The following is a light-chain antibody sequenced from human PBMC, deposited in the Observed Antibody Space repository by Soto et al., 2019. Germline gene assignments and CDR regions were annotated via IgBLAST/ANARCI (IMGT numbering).Light chain of an antibody. V-gene: IGKV3-11*01. CDR2: DTF. CDR3: QQRARWHMP. Sequence: EVVLTQSPATLSVSPGERVTLSCRASQSVSTFLAWYQHKPGQAPRPLIYDTFKRATGVPDRFSGGGSGTDFTLTISSLEHEDFEVYYCQQRARWHMPLGQGTRLEIK. J-gene: IGKJ5*01. CDR1: QSVSTF.